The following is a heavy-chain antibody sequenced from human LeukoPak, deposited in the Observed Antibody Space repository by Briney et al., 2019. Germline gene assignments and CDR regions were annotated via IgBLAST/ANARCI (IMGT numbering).Heavy chain of an antibody. CDR3: AKVLLWFGELSAFDI. Sequence: GGSLRLSCAASGFTFSSYAMSWVRQAPGKGLEWVSAISGSGGSTYYADSVKGRFTISRDNSKNTLYQQMSSLRAEDTAVYYCAKVLLWFGELSAFDIWGQGTMVTVSS. CDR2: ISGSGGST. CDR1: GFTFSSYA. D-gene: IGHD3-10*01. V-gene: IGHV3-23*01. J-gene: IGHJ3*02.